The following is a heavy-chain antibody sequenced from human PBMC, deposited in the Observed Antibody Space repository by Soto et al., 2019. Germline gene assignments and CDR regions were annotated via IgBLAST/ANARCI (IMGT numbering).Heavy chain of an antibody. J-gene: IGHJ6*02. CDR2: IYPGDSDT. CDR1: GYSFTSYW. D-gene: IGHD3-16*01. CDR3: ARRPVSGGYYYYGMDV. Sequence: PRESLKISCKGSGYSFTSYWIGWVRQMPGKGLEWMGIIYPGDSDTRYSPSFQGQVTISADKSISTAYLQWSSLKASDTAMYYCARRPVSGGYYYYGMDVWGQGTTVTVSS. V-gene: IGHV5-51*01.